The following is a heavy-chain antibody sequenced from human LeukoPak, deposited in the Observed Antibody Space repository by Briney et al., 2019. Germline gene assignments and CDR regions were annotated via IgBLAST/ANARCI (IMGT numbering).Heavy chain of an antibody. J-gene: IGHJ4*02. D-gene: IGHD2-2*01. CDR3: ARRKGCSSTSCPPDY. CDR1: GYSFTSYW. CDR2: IYPGDSDT. V-gene: IGHV5-51*01. Sequence: GESLKISCKGSGYSFTSYWIGWVRQMPGKGLEWMGIIYPGDSDTRYSPSFQGQATMSADKSINTAYLQWSSLKASDTAMYYCARRKGCSSTSCPPDYWGQGTLVTVSS.